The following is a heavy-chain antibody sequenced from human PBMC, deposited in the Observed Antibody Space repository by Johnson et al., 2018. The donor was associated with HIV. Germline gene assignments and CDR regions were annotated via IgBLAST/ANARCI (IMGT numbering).Heavy chain of an antibody. Sequence: QVQLVESGGGLVKPGGSLRLSRAASGFTFSDYYMSWIRQAPGKGLEWVSYISSSGSTIYYADSVKGRFTISRDHSKNTLYLQMGSLRAEDMAVYYCAKGQYSSSPCAFDIWGQGTMVTVSS. CDR1: GFTFSDYY. CDR2: ISSSGSTI. CDR3: AKGQYSSSPCAFDI. D-gene: IGHD6-6*01. J-gene: IGHJ3*02. V-gene: IGHV3-11*04.